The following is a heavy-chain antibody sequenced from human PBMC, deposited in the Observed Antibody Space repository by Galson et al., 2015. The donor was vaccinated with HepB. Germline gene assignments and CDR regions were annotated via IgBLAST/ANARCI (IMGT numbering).Heavy chain of an antibody. CDR2: MSRGSGSYI. J-gene: IGHJ5*01. Sequence: SLRLSCAASEFPFSNYDMNWVRQAPGKGLEWVSSMSRGSGSYIYYAGSVKGRFTISRDNAKSSLFLQMNSLRAEDTALYYCARGHLTKEGSASWGQGTLVAVSS. CDR3: ARGHLTKEGSAS. CDR1: EFPFSNYD. D-gene: IGHD4-11*01. V-gene: IGHV3-21*01.